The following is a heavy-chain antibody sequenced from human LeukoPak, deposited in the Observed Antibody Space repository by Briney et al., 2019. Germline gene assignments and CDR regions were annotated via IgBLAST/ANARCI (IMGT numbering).Heavy chain of an antibody. CDR3: ARGGIWFGELLYQDYYGMDV. V-gene: IGHV1-18*01. CDR2: ISAYNGNT. CDR1: GYTFTSYG. J-gene: IGHJ6*02. D-gene: IGHD3-10*01. Sequence: ASVKVSCKASGYTFTSYGISWVRQAPGQGLEWMGWISAYNGNTNYAQKLQGRVTMTTDTSTSTAYMELGSLRSDDTAVYYCARGGIWFGELLYQDYYGMDVWGQGTTVTVSS.